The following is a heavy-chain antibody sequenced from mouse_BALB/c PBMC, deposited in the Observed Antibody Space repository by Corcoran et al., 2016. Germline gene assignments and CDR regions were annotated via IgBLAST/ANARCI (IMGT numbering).Heavy chain of an antibody. V-gene: IGHV1-9*01. CDR3: ARSTTVVAYYFDY. Sequence: QVQLQQSGAELMKPGASVKISCKATGYTFSSYWIEWVKQRPGHGLEWIGEILPGSGSTNYNEKFKGKATFTADTSSNTAYMQLSSLTSEDSAVYYCARSTTVVAYYFDYWGQGTTLTVSS. CDR1: GYTFSSYW. J-gene: IGHJ2*01. D-gene: IGHD1-1*01. CDR2: ILPGSGST.